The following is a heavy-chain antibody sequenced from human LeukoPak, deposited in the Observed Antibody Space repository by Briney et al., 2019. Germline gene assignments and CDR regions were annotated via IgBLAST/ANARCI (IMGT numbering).Heavy chain of an antibody. CDR3: ARGNSALFWFDP. CDR2: IYHSGST. D-gene: IGHD2/OR15-2a*01. Sequence: KPSETLSLTCTVSGYSISSGYYWGWIRQPPGKGLEWIGSIYHSGSTYYNPSLKSRVTISVDTSKNQFSLKLSSVTAADTAVYYCARGNSALFWFDPWGQGTLVTVSS. J-gene: IGHJ5*02. CDR1: GYSISSGYY. V-gene: IGHV4-38-2*02.